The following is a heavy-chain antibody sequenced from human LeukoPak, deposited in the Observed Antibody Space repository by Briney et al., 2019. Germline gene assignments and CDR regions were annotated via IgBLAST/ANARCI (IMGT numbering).Heavy chain of an antibody. CDR1: GFTFSNAW. J-gene: IGHJ5*02. CDR2: IYTSGST. CDR3: TRDTGTTGEVKFDP. V-gene: IGHV4-4*07. D-gene: IGHD4-17*01. Sequence: LSCAASGFTFSNAWMSWVRQPAGKGLEWIGRIYTSGSTTYNPSLKSRVTMSVDTSKSQFSLNLMSVTAVDTAVYYCTRDTGTTGEVKFDPWGQGTLVTVSS.